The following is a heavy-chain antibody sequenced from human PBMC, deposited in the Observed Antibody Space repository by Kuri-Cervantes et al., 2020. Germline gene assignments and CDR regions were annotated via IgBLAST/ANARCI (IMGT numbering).Heavy chain of an antibody. V-gene: IGHV3-11*01. D-gene: IGHD2-15*01. CDR3: TTDLACSGGSCYHSDYYYYGMDV. CDR2: ISSSGSTI. J-gene: IGHJ6*02. Sequence: GESLKISCAASGFTFSDYYMSWIRQAPGKGLEWVSYISSSGSTIYYADSVKGRFTISRDNAKNSLYLQMNSLRAEDTAVYYCTTDLACSGGSCYHSDYYYYGMDVWGQGTTVTVSS. CDR1: GFTFSDYY.